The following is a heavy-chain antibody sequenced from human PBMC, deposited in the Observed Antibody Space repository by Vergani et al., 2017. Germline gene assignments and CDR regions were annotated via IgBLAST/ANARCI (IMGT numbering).Heavy chain of an antibody. J-gene: IGHJ4*02. V-gene: IGHV3-21*01. CDR2: ISSSSSYI. D-gene: IGHD2-15*01. CDR3: ARDRPGCSGGSCYPGYYFDY. Sequence: EVQLVESGGGLVKPGGSLRLSCAASGFTFSSYSMNWVRQAPGQGLEWVSSISSSSSYIYYADSVKGRFTIPGDNAKNSLYLQMNSLRAEDTAVYYCARDRPGCSGGSCYPGYYFDYWGQGTLVTVSS. CDR1: GFTFSSYS.